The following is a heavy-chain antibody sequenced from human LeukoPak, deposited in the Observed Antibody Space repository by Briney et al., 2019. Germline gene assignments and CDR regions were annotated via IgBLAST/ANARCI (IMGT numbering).Heavy chain of an antibody. J-gene: IGHJ5*02. D-gene: IGHD2-15*01. V-gene: IGHV4-34*01. CDR1: GDSFSDYY. CDR3: ARGRKVYCSSGSCPGWLDP. Sequence: SETLSLTCDVSGDSFSDYYWTWVRQSPGKGLEWIGEINHTGATNYKSSLKSRVTMSVDTSKKQFSLKLTSATAADTAVYFCARGRKVYCSSGSCPGWLDPWGQGTLVTVSS. CDR2: INHTGAT.